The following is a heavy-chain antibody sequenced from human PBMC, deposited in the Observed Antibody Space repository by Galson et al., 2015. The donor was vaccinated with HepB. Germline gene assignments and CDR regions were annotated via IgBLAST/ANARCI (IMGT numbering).Heavy chain of an antibody. CDR1: GYTFTSYA. D-gene: IGHD3-3*01. CDR2: INTNTGNP. CDR3: ARGPAGGYDFWSGYWDYYYMDV. J-gene: IGHJ6*03. Sequence: SVKVSCKASGYTFTSYAMNWVRQAPGQGLEWMGWINTNTGNPTYAQGFTGRFVFSLDTSVSTAYLQISSLKAEDTAVYYCARGPAGGYDFWSGYWDYYYMDVWGKGTTVTVSS. V-gene: IGHV7-4-1*02.